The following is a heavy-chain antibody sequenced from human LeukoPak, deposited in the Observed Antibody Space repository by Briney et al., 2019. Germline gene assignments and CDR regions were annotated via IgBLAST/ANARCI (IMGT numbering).Heavy chain of an antibody. V-gene: IGHV3-33*08. CDR3: ARDFELSH. CDR1: GFTFRNYA. D-gene: IGHD3-16*02. Sequence: QTGGSLRLSCAASGFTFRNYAMYWVRQAPGKGLEWVALIWYDGSSKHYADSVRGRFTISRDNSKNTLYLQMNSLRAEDTAVYYCARDFELSHWGQGTLVTVSS. J-gene: IGHJ4*02. CDR2: IWYDGSSK.